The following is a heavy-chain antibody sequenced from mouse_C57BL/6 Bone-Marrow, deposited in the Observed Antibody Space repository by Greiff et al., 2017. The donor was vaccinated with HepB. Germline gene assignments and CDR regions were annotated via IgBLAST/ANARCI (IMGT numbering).Heavy chain of an antibody. J-gene: IGHJ4*01. CDR2: IDPSDSYT. D-gene: IGHD2-3*01. V-gene: IGHV1-69*01. CDR1: GYTFTSYW. Sequence: VQLQQPGAELVMPGASVKLSCKASGYTFTSYWMHWVKLRPGQGLEWIGEIDPSDSYTNYNQKLKGKSTLTVDKSSSKAYMQLSSLTSEDSAVYYCARSYDGYYAMDYWRQGTSVTVSS. CDR3: ARSYDGYYAMDY.